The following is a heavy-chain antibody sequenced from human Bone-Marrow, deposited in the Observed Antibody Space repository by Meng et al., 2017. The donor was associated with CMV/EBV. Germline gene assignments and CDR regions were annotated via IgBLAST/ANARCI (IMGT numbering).Heavy chain of an antibody. V-gene: IGHV3-74*01. CDR2: ISSEGTTT. CDR3: ARDYYDSSGYRNWFDP. Sequence: GESLKISCAASRFTFSTYWMSWVRQAPGKGLVWVSRISSEGTTTTYADSVKGRFTISRDNAKNTLYLQMNSLRAEDTAVYYCARDYYDSSGYRNWFDPWGQGTLVTVSS. J-gene: IGHJ5*02. D-gene: IGHD3-22*01. CDR1: RFTFSTYW.